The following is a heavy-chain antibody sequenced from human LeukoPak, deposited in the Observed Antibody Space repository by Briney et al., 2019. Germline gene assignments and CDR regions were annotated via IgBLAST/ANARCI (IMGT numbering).Heavy chain of an antibody. D-gene: IGHD3-16*02. CDR2: INPNSGGT. CDR3: ARVPAGVIGMKDAFDI. J-gene: IGHJ3*02. Sequence: ASVKVSCKASGYTFTGYYMHWVRQAPGQGLEWMGWINPNSGGTNYAQKFQGRVTMTRDTSISTAYMELSRLRSDDTAVYYCARVPAGVIGMKDAFDIWGQGTMVTVSS. V-gene: IGHV1-2*02. CDR1: GYTFTGYY.